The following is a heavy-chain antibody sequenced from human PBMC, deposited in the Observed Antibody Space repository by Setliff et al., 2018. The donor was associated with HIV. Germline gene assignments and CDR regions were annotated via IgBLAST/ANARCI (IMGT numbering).Heavy chain of an antibody. CDR3: ARNGPFPTDAFDI. V-gene: IGHV4-59*11. Sequence: PSETLSLTCTVSDGSISNHYWSWIRQSPGKGLEWIGYVDDTGSPYYNPSLRSRLTISVDTSKNQFALKLKSVTAADTAVYYCARNGPFPTDAFDIWGQGAKVTVSS. CDR1: DGSISNHY. D-gene: IGHD1-1*01. J-gene: IGHJ3*02. CDR2: VDDTGSP.